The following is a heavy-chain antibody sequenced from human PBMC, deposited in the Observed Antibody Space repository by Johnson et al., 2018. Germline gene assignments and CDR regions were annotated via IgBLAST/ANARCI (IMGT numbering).Heavy chain of an antibody. CDR3: VRDQLTVPTLEALYYYGMDV. D-gene: IGHD4-17*01. J-gene: IGHJ6*02. V-gene: IGHV3-66*02. CDR1: GFTVSSNY. Sequence: VQLVESGGGLVQPGGSMRLSCAASGFTVSSNYMSWVRQAQGKGLEWVSVIYSGGSTYYEDSVKGRFTISRDNSKNTLYLQMNSLRAEDTAVYYCVRDQLTVPTLEALYYYGMDVWGQGTTVTVSS. CDR2: IYSGGST.